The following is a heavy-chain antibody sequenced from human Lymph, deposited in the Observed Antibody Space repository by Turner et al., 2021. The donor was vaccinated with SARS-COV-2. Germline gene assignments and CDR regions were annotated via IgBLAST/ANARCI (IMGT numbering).Heavy chain of an antibody. V-gene: IGHV3-21*01. CDR1: GFTFSTYS. CDR2: SSSSSSYI. Sequence: EVQLVESGGGLVKPGGSLSLSCSASGFTFSTYSMNWVRQAPGKGLEWISSSSSSSSYIYYADSVKGRFTISRDDAKNSLYLQMNSLRAEDTAVYYCARDIPTTADYFDYWGQGTLVTVSS. D-gene: IGHD4-17*01. J-gene: IGHJ4*02. CDR3: ARDIPTTADYFDY.